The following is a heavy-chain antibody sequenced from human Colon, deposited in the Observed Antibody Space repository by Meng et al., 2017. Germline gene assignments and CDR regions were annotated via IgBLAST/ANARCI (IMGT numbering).Heavy chain of an antibody. CDR3: ARVIYASGNMAHLDC. CDR2: IYHSGST. CDR1: GDSIRSSNW. J-gene: IGHJ4*02. Sequence: QVKLQGPGPGLVKPSGTRSLTCAVSGDSIRSSNWWSWVRQPPGRGLEWIGEIYHSGSTNYNPSLKNRLSLTVDKSKNQFSLTLHSVTAADTAVYYCARVIYASGNMAHLDCWGQGTLVTVSS. V-gene: IGHV4-4*02. D-gene: IGHD3-10*01.